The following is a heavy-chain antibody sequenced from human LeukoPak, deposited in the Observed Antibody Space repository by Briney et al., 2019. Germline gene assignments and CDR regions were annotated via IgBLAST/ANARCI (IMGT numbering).Heavy chain of an antibody. CDR2: IYHSGST. J-gene: IGHJ4*02. D-gene: IGHD6-19*01. V-gene: IGHV4-38-2*02. CDR1: GYSISSGYY. Sequence: TSETLSLTCTVSGYSISSGYYWGWIRQPPGKGLEWIGSIYHSGSTYYNPSLKSRVTISVDTSKNQFSLKLSSVTAADTAVYYCARDRSSGWYPDYWGQGTLVTVSS. CDR3: ARDRSSGWYPDY.